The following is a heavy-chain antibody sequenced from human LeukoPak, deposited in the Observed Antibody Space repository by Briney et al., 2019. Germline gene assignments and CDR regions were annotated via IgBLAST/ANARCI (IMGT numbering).Heavy chain of an antibody. CDR3: TTGIDDGGGY. V-gene: IGHV3-15*07. CDR2: IKTNADGEPT. D-gene: IGHD1-1*01. Sequence: GGSLRLSCVSSGFTFAKVWMNWVRQAPGKDLEWVGRIKTNADGEPTDYAAPVEGRFVISRDDSKKTLYLEMNSLRVDDTALYFCTTGIDDGGGYWGQGTMVTVSS. CDR1: GFTFAKVW. J-gene: IGHJ4*02.